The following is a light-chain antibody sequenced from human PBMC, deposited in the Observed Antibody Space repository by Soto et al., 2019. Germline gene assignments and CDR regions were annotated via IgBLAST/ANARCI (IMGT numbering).Light chain of an antibody. J-gene: IGKJ5*01. CDR2: TAS. Sequence: IQMTHSRSSLSASLGYIVTITCRSSQIISTHLSWYQQKPGKAPKLLIYTASSLQSGVPSRFSGYGSETEFTLTISSLQPEDFATYLCQQSYSIPHTFGQGTQLEI. CDR1: QIISTH. CDR3: QQSYSIPHT. V-gene: IGKV1-39*01.